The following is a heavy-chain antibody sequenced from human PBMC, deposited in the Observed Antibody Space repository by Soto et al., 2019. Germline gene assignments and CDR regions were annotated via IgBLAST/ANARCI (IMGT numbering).Heavy chain of an antibody. J-gene: IGHJ4*02. CDR1: GYTFSSYF. CDR3: ERDLPPVDY. CDR2: ISAYNGNT. Sequence: QVQLVQSGAEVKKPGASVKVSCKASGYTFSSYFISWVRQAPGQGLEWMGWISAYNGNTNYAQNLQGRVTMTTATSTSTAYMELRSLRSDDAELYYFERDLPPVDYWGQGTLVTVSS. V-gene: IGHV1-18*01.